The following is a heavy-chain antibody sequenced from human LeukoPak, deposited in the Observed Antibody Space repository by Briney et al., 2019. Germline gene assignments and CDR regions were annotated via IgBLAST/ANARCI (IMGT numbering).Heavy chain of an antibody. CDR2: IYYSGST. J-gene: IGHJ4*02. CDR1: GGSISSYY. D-gene: IGHD3-22*01. V-gene: IGHV4-59*12. Sequence: SETLSLICTVSGGSISSYYWSWIRQPPGKRLEWIGYIYYSGSTNYNPSLKSRVTISVDTSKNQFSLKLSPVTAADTAVYYCARGTYYYDSSGYYYFDYWGQGTLVTVSS. CDR3: ARGTYYYDSSGYYYFDY.